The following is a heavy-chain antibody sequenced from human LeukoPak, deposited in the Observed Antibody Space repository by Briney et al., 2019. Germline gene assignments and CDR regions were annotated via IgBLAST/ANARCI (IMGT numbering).Heavy chain of an antibody. CDR1: GFTFSRYG. CDR2: ISYDGRNK. D-gene: IGHD6-19*01. J-gene: IGHJ4*02. V-gene: IGHV3-30*18. Sequence: GGSLRLSCAASGFTFSRYGMHWVRQAPGKGLEWVAVISYDGRNKYYADSVKGRFTISRDNSKNTLYLQMNSLRVEDTAVYYCAKSAGYSSGFDYRGQGTLVAVSS. CDR3: AKSAGYSSGFDY.